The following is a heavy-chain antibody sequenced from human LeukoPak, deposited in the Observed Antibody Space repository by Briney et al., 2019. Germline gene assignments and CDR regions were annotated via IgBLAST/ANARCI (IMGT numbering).Heavy chain of an antibody. J-gene: IGHJ4*02. V-gene: IGHV4-34*01. CDR1: GGSFSGYY. CDR3: AGTPNRGVIITPFGY. D-gene: IGHD3-10*01. CDR2: INHSGST. Sequence: RTSETLSLTCAVYGGSFSGYYWSWIRQPPGKGLEWIGEINHSGSTNYNPSLKSRVTISVDTSKNQFSLKLSSVTAADTAVYYCAGTPNRGVIITPFGYWGQGTLVTVSS.